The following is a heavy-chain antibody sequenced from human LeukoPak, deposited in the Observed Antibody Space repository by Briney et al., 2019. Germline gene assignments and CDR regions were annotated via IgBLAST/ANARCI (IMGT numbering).Heavy chain of an antibody. CDR1: GFTFSTYA. CDR3: AKDIVVVVASGDYFDY. CDR2: ISGNSGST. D-gene: IGHD2-15*01. J-gene: IGHJ4*02. V-gene: IGHV3-23*01. Sequence: PGGSLRLSCVASGFTFSTYAMTWVRQAPGKGLEWVSAISGNSGSTYYADSLKGRFTISRDNSKNTLYLQMNSLGAEDTAVYYCAKDIVVVVASGDYFDYWGQGTLVTVSS.